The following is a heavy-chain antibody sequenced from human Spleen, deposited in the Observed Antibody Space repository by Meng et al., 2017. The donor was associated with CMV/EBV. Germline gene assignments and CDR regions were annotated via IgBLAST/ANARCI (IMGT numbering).Heavy chain of an antibody. Sequence: GESLKISCAASGFTFSDFHMTWIRQAPGWGPEWVSNISSSGGTIPYADSVKGRFTISRDNARNSLYLQMNSLRAEDTAVYYGARDGLTIDYWGQGTLVTVSS. CDR1: GFTFSDFH. CDR3: ARDGLTIDY. V-gene: IGHV3-11*01. D-gene: IGHD4/OR15-4a*01. J-gene: IGHJ4*02. CDR2: ISSSGGTI.